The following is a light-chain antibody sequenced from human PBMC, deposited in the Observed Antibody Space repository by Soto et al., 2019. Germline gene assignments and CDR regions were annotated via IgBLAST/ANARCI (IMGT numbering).Light chain of an antibody. Sequence: QSVLTQPASVSGSPGQSITISWTGTSSDVGGYNYVSWYQQHPGKAPKLMIYEVSNRPSGVSNRSSGSKSGNTASLTISGLQAEDEADYYCSSYTSSGTLVFGTGTKVTVL. CDR3: SSYTSSGTLV. CDR2: EVS. CDR1: SSDVGGYNY. J-gene: IGLJ1*01. V-gene: IGLV2-14*01.